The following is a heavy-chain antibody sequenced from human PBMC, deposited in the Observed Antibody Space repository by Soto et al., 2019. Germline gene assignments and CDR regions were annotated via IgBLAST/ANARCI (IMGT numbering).Heavy chain of an antibody. CDR3: ASTPKWLQFHFDS. D-gene: IGHD5-12*01. V-gene: IGHV5-10-1*01. J-gene: IGHJ4*02. Sequence: AGEYLKISCKYSGNSFTKYWINWVRQMPGKGLEWVGRIDPSDSSTKSSPSFQGHVTISGDKSIRTAYLQWTGLQTSDTAMYYCASTPKWLQFHFDSWGQGTLVTVSS. CDR1: GNSFTKYW. CDR2: IDPSDSST.